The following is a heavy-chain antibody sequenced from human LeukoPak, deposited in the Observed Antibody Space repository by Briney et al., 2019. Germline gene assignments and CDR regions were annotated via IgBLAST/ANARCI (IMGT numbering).Heavy chain of an antibody. J-gene: IGHJ4*02. D-gene: IGHD1-7*01. CDR3: TRGNYHNLLGNPSSYFDS. Sequence: PGGSLRLSCTGSGFTFDDYAMYWVRQAPGKGLEWVSGISWNSGSMAYADSVKGRFTVSRDNARNSLYLEMSRLRLEDTALYYCTRGNYHNLLGNPSSYFDSWGQGTLVTVSS. V-gene: IGHV3-9*01. CDR1: GFTFDDYA. CDR2: ISWNSGSM.